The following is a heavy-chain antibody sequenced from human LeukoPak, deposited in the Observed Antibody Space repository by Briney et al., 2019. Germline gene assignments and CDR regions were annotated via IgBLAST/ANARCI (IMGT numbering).Heavy chain of an antibody. D-gene: IGHD4-23*01. J-gene: IGHJ4*02. Sequence: PGGSLRLYCAASGFTFSGYGMHWVRKAPGKGLEWVAFIHYDGSDKYYADSVKGRFTISRDNSKNTLYLQMNSLRAEDKAVYYCAKDLGNSFDYWGQGTLVTVSS. CDR1: GFTFSGYG. CDR3: AKDLGNSFDY. V-gene: IGHV3-30*02. CDR2: IHYDGSDK.